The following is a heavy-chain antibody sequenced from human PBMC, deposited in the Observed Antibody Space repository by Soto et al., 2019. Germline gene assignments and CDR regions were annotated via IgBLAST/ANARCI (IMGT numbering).Heavy chain of an antibody. J-gene: IGHJ4*02. CDR2: ISYDGSNK. V-gene: IGHV3-30*18. Sequence: QVQLVESGGGVVQPGRSLRLSCAASGFTFSSYGMHWVRQAPGKGLEWVAVISYDGSNKYYADSVKGRFTISRDNSKNPLYLQMNSLRAEDTAVYYCAKDGGPFSSSSPLDYWGQGTLVTVSS. D-gene: IGHD6-6*01. CDR1: GFTFSSYG. CDR3: AKDGGPFSSSSPLDY.